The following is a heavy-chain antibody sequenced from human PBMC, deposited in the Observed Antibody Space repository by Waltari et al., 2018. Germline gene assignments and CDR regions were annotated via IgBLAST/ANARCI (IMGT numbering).Heavy chain of an antibody. Sequence: EVQLVESGGGLVQPGGSLRLSCAAAGFTFSDHYMDWVRQAPGKGLEWVSRSKNKRQGYTVEYAASVKGRFTISRDDSQNSLYLQMFSLKAEDTAVYYCARWDTGACRNWGQGTLVTVSS. J-gene: IGHJ4*02. D-gene: IGHD1-1*01. CDR3: ARWDTGACRN. CDR1: GFTFSDHY. CDR2: SKNKRQGYTV. V-gene: IGHV3-72*01.